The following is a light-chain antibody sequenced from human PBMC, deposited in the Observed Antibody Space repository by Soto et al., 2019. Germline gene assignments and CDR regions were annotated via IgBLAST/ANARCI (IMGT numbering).Light chain of an antibody. CDR2: DAS. CDR1: QSINTY. CDR3: QQSYSTPIT. V-gene: IGKV1-39*01. Sequence: DIRMTQSPSSLSASVSDIVTITCLAGQSINTYLNWYQQKPGKAPKLLIYDASSLQSGVPSRFSGSGSGTDFTLTISSLEAEDFATYYCQQSYSTPITFGQGTRLEI. J-gene: IGKJ5*01.